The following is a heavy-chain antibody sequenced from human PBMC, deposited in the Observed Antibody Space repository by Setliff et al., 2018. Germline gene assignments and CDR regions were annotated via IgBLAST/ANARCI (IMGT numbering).Heavy chain of an antibody. Sequence: PGESLNISCAASGFTFSSYEMNWVRQAPGKGLEWVSYISSSGSTIYYADSVRGRFTISRDNAKNLLYLQMNSLRAEDTAVYYCAKDIVVVPAATFDFWSGSYYMDVWGKGTTVTSP. V-gene: IGHV3-48*03. J-gene: IGHJ6*03. CDR3: AKDIVVVPAATFDFWSGSYYMDV. D-gene: IGHD2-2*01. CDR2: ISSSGSTI. CDR1: GFTFSSYE.